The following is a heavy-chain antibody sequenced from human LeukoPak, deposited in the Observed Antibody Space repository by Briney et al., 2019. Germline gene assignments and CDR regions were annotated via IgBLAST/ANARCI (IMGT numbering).Heavy chain of an antibody. Sequence: GGSLRLSCSASGFTFSSYGMHGVRQAPGRGREGVAVIWYDGSNKYYADSVKGRFTISRDNSKNTLYLQMNSLRGEDTAVYYCARDRGYFDYFDYWGQGTLVTVSS. J-gene: IGHJ4*02. CDR2: IWYDGSNK. V-gene: IGHV3-33*01. D-gene: IGHD3-9*01. CDR1: GFTFSSYG. CDR3: ARDRGYFDYFDY.